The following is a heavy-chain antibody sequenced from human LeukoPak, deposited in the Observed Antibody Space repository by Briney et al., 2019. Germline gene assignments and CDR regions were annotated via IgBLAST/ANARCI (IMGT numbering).Heavy chain of an antibody. CDR1: GFTVSSNY. V-gene: IGHV3-66*01. J-gene: IGHJ4*02. Sequence: PGGSLRLSCAASGFTVSSNYMSWVRQAPGKGLEWVSVIYSGGSTYYADSVKGRFTISRDNAKNSLYLQMNSLRAEDTAVYYCARAIAVAEGYWGQGTLVTVSS. D-gene: IGHD6-19*01. CDR3: ARAIAVAEGY. CDR2: IYSGGST.